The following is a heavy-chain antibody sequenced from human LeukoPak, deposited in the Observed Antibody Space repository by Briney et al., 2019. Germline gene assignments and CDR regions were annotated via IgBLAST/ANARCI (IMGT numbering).Heavy chain of an antibody. CDR2: FRASIGRT. CDR3: AKGHTTIFGVVIRNHYYMDV. V-gene: IGHV3-23*01. J-gene: IGHJ6*03. D-gene: IGHD3-3*01. CDR1: GFTFRNYS. Sequence: GGSLRLSCALSGFTFRNYSMSWVRPAAGKGMGWVSSFRASIGRTYYADSVKGRCTVSRDNTKNTLYLQMNSLRAEDTAVYYCAKGHTTIFGVVIRNHYYMDVWGKGTTVTVSS.